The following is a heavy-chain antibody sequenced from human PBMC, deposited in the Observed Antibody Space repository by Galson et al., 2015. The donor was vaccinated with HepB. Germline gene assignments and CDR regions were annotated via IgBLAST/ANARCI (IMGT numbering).Heavy chain of an antibody. CDR3: AREYCSGGYCYGVDF. CDR2: SNSYIGKT. J-gene: IGHJ4*02. V-gene: IGHV1-18*04. Sequence: SVKVSCKASGDTFTTFGISWVRQAPGRGLEWMGWSNSYIGKTVYAQKFQGRVTMTTDTSTKTAYMELRSLRSDDTAVYYCAREYCSGGYCYGVDFWGQGTLVTVSS. CDR1: GDTFTTFG. D-gene: IGHD2-15*01.